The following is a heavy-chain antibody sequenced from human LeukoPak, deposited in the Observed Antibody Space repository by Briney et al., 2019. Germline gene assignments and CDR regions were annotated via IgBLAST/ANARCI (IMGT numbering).Heavy chain of an antibody. J-gene: IGHJ4*02. CDR3: AKGEEWLSYFDY. CDR2: ISGSGGST. CDR1: GFTFTSYA. V-gene: IGHV3-23*01. Sequence: GGSLRLSCAASGFTFTSYAMSRARQAPGKAREWVSAISGSGGSTYYADSVKGRFTISRDNSKNTLYLQMSSLRAEDTAVYYCAKGEEWLSYFDYWGQGTLVTVSS. D-gene: IGHD3-3*01.